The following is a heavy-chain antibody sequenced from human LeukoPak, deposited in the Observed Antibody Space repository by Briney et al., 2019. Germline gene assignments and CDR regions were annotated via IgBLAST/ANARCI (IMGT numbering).Heavy chain of an antibody. CDR3: ARGAEQQLVRHAPPSYGMDV. Sequence: GASVKVSCKASGGTFSSYAISWVRQATGQGLEWMGWMNPNSGNTGYAQKFQGRVTMTRNTSISTAYMELSSLRSEDTAVYYCARGAEQQLVRHAPPSYGMDVWGQGTTVTVSS. J-gene: IGHJ6*02. CDR1: GGTFSSYA. D-gene: IGHD6-13*01. V-gene: IGHV1-8*02. CDR2: MNPNSGNT.